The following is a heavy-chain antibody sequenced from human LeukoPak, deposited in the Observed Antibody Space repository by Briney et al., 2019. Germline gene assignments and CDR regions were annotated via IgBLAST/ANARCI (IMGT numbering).Heavy chain of an antibody. CDR3: ARDFKLLS. J-gene: IGHJ4*02. CDR2: INWNGGST. CDR1: GFTFSSYG. V-gene: IGHV3-20*04. D-gene: IGHD2-21*01. Sequence: GGSLRLSCAASGFTFSSYGMTWVRQAPGKGLEWVSGINWNGGSTSYADSVKGRFTISRDNAKNSLYLQMNSLRAEDTALYYCARDFKLLSWGQGTLVTVSS.